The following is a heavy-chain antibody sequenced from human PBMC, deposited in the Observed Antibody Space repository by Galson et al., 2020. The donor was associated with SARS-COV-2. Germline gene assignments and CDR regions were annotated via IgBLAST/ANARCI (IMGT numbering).Heavy chain of an antibody. CDR3: ARDRDYDILAGYYYDAFDI. J-gene: IGHJ3*02. CDR2: ISYAGSNK. Sequence: GESLKISCAASGFTFSSYGMHWVRQAPGKGLEWVAVISYAGSNKYYADSVKGRFTISRDNSKNTLYLQMNSLGAEDTAVYYCARDRDYDILAGYYYDAFDIWGQGTMVTVSS. CDR1: GFTFSSYG. V-gene: IGHV3-30*03. D-gene: IGHD3-9*01.